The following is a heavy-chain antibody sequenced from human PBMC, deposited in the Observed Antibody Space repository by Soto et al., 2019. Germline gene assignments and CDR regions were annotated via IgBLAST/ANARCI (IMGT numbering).Heavy chain of an antibody. CDR2: ISARGST. CDR3: ARAHNNYYSNSVEDTNYLEA. Sequence: PSETLSLTCTFSVGSVSSSAYYWSWIRQPPWKGLEYVGYISARGSTNYNPSLKSRVTISVDTSKNEFSVELTSVTTADTAVYYCARAHNNYYSNSVEDTNYLEAWGVGGLVSVSS. CDR1: VGSVSSSAYY. V-gene: IGHV4-61*08. D-gene: IGHD3-22*01. J-gene: IGHJ5*02.